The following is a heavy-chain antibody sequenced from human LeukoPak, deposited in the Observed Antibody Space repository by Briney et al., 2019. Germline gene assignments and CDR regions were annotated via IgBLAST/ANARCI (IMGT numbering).Heavy chain of an antibody. V-gene: IGHV3-30-3*01. D-gene: IGHD3-3*01. CDR1: GFTFSSYA. J-gene: IGHJ4*02. CDR2: ISYDGSNK. CDR3: ARAGFLGPRYYFDY. Sequence: GGSLRLSCAASGFTFSSYAMHWVRQAPGKGLEWVAVISYDGSNKYYADSVKGRFTISRDNSKNTLYLQMNSLRAEDTAVYYCARAGFLGPRYYFDYWGQGTLVTVSS.